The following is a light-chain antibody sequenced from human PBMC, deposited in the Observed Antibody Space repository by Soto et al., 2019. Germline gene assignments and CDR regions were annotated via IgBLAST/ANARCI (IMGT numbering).Light chain of an antibody. V-gene: IGKV3-20*01. CDR2: GAS. CDR3: QQYGSSPIT. CDR1: QSVSSSY. J-gene: IGKJ5*01. Sequence: EIVLTQSPGTLSLSPGERATLSCRASQSVSSSYLAWYQQKPGQAPRLLIFGASSRATGIPDRFSDSGSGTDFTLTISRLEPEDFAVYSCQQYGSSPITFGQGTRLEIK.